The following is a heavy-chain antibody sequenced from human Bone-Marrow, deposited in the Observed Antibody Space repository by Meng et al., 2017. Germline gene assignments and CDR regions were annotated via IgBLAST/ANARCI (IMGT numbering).Heavy chain of an antibody. CDR2: ISSSGSTI. D-gene: IGHD4-17*01. Sequence: GGSLRLSCAASGFTFDDYAMHWVRQAPGKGLEWVSYISSSGSTIYYADSVKGRFTISRDNSKNTLYLQMNSLRAEDTAVYYCATVTTGSWWYWGQGTLVTVSS. V-gene: IGHV3-48*01. J-gene: IGHJ4*02. CDR1: GFTFDDYA. CDR3: ATVTTGSWWY.